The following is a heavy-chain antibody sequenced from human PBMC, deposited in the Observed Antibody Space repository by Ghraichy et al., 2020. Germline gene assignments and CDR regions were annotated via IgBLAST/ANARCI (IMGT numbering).Heavy chain of an antibody. Sequence: SETLSLTCAVSGGSISSSNWWSWVRQPPGKGLEWIGEIYHSGNTNYNPSLKSRVTISVDKSKNQFSLKLNSVTAADTAVYYCARVDSYGDYALFDYWGQGTLVTVSS. V-gene: IGHV4-4*02. CDR1: GGSISSSNW. D-gene: IGHD4-17*01. J-gene: IGHJ4*02. CDR2: IYHSGNT. CDR3: ARVDSYGDYALFDY.